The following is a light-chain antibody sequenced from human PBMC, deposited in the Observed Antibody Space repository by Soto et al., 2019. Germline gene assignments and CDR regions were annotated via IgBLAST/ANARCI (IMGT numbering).Light chain of an antibody. J-gene: IGKJ3*01. CDR2: GAS. Sequence: EIVLTQSPGTLSLSPGERATLSCRASQSVSSSYLAWYQQKPGQAPRLLIYGASSRATGIPDRFSGSGSGTDFTLTISRLEPEEFAGYYCQQYGSSRITFGPGTKVDIK. V-gene: IGKV3-20*01. CDR3: QQYGSSRIT. CDR1: QSVSSSY.